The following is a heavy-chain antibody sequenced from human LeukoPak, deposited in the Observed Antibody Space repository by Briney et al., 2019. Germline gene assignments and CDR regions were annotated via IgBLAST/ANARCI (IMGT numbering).Heavy chain of an antibody. D-gene: IGHD4-23*01. V-gene: IGHV4-61*02. Sequence: SQTLSLTCTVSGGSISSDSYYWSWIRQPAGKGLEWIVRIYTSGNTNYNPSLKSRVTISVDTSKNQFSLKLSSVTAADTAVYYCARVGFGTTVVTHAFDIWGQGTMVTVSS. CDR1: GGSISSDSYY. CDR3: ARVGFGTTVVTHAFDI. CDR2: IYTSGNT. J-gene: IGHJ3*02.